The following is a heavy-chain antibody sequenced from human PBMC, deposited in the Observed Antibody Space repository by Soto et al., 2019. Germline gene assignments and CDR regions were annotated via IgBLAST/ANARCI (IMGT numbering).Heavy chain of an antibody. J-gene: IGHJ3*02. CDR1: GVSISSGGYY. CDR3: ARSRDGLNAGAFDI. CDR2: IYYSGST. Sequence: PSETLSLTCTVSGVSISSGGYYWSWIRQHPGKGLEWIGYIYYSGSTYYNPSLKSRVTISVDTSKNQFSLKLSSVTAADTAVYYCARSRDGLNAGAFDIWGQGTMVSVSS. V-gene: IGHV4-31*03. D-gene: IGHD2-2*01.